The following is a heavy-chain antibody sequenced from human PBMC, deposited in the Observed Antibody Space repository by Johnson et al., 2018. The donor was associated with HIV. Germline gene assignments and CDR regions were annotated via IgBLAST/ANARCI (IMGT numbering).Heavy chain of an antibody. Sequence: EVQLVESGVGLVQPGGSLRLSCAASGFTFSSYSMSWVRQAPGKGLEWVSSISGSGGTTYYADSVQGRFTISRDNSKNTLYLQMSSLRAEDTALYYCARDPAIRWSEWDSSGYYSPDAFDIWGQGTMVTVSS. CDR1: GFTFSSYS. CDR2: ISGSGGTT. CDR3: ARDPAIRWSEWDSSGYYSPDAFDI. D-gene: IGHD3-22*01. J-gene: IGHJ3*02. V-gene: IGHV3-23*04.